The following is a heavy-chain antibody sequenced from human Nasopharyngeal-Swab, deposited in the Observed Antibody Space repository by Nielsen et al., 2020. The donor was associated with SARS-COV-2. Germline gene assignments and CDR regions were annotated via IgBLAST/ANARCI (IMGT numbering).Heavy chain of an antibody. D-gene: IGHD2-2*01. Sequence: GGSLRLSCAASGFTFSSYSMNWVRQAPGKGLEWVSYISSSSSTIYYADSVKGRFTISRDNAKNSLYLQMNSLRAEDTAVYYCARGGADCSSTSCYVSYYYYHMDVWGKGTTVTVSS. CDR2: ISSSSSTI. CDR1: GFTFSSYS. J-gene: IGHJ6*03. CDR3: ARGGADCSSTSCYVSYYYYHMDV. V-gene: IGHV3-48*01.